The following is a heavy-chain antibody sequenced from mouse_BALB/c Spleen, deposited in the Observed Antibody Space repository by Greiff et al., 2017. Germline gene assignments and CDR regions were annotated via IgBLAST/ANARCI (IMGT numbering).Heavy chain of an antibody. CDR2: IWSGGST. D-gene: IGHD1-2*01. J-gene: IGHJ3*01. CDR1: GFSLTSYG. CDR3: ARKGAATTAFAY. Sequence: VQGVESGPGLVQPSQSLSITCTVSGFSLTSYGVHWVRQSPGKGLEWLGVIWSGGSTDYNAAFISRLSISKDNSKSQVFFKMNSLQANDTAIYYCARKGAATTAFAYWGQGTLVTVSA. V-gene: IGHV2-2*02.